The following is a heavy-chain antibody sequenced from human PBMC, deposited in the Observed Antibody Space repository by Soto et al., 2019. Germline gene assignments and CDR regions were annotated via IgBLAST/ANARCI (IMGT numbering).Heavy chain of an antibody. V-gene: IGHV2-5*02. D-gene: IGHD1-26*01. CDR2: IYWDHDR. J-gene: IGHJ5*02. Sequence: QITLKESGPTLVEPTQTLTLTCSFSGFSLTNCGVGVGWFRQAPGKALECPGIIYWDHDRRYNPSLKTRLTIPPDTSKNKVALSMTDMEPVDTGTYYCAHRVSYSAWEVGWFDPWGPGTPVNVS. CDR1: GFSLTNCGVG. CDR3: AHRVSYSAWEVGWFDP.